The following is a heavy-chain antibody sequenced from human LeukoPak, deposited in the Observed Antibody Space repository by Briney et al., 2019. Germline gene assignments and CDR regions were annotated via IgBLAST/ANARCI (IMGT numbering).Heavy chain of an antibody. J-gene: IGHJ4*02. V-gene: IGHV6-1*01. CDR2: TYYRSKWKN. Sequence: SLTLSLTCAISGDSVSSNIAAWSWVRQSPSRGLEWLGRTYYRSKWKNDYAESVKSRINISPDTSKNQFSLQLNSVTPEDTAVYYCARVAYAVAVVWGQGTPVTVSS. CDR1: GDSVSSNIAA. D-gene: IGHD2-2*01. CDR3: ARVAYAVAVV.